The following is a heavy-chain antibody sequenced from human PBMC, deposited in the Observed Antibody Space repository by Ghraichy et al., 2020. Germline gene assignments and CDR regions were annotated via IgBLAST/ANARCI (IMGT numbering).Heavy chain of an antibody. CDR3: ASVVMVAATWENWFDP. Sequence: GGSLRLSCAASGFTFSSYAMHWVRQAPGKGLEWVAVISYDGSNKYYADSVKGRFTISRDNSKNTLYLQMNSLRAEDTAVYYCASVVMVAATWENWFDPWGQGTLVTVSS. CDR1: GFTFSSYA. D-gene: IGHD2-15*01. V-gene: IGHV3-30*04. J-gene: IGHJ5*02. CDR2: ISYDGSNK.